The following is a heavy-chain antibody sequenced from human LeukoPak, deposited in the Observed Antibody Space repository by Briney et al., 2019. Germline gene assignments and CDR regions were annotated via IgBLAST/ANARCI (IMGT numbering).Heavy chain of an antibody. CDR2: ISSSGSTI. CDR3: AKDRCSNGIGCYYYYMDV. D-gene: IGHD2-8*01. Sequence: GGSLRLSCAASGFTFSSCEMNWVRQAPGKGLEWVSYISSSGSTIYYADSVKGRFTISRDNAKNSLYLQMNSLRAEDTAVYYCAKDRCSNGIGCYYYYMDVWGKGTTVTISS. J-gene: IGHJ6*03. V-gene: IGHV3-48*03. CDR1: GFTFSSCE.